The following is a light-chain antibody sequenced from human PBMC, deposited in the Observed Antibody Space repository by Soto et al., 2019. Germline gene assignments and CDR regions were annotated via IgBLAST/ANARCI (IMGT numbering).Light chain of an antibody. CDR3: QQYDQLPIT. V-gene: IGKV1-33*01. CDR1: QDISKY. J-gene: IGKJ4*01. CDR2: DVF. Sequence: EIQMTQSAPSLPASVGDTVTISCQASQDISKYLNWFQQKPGKAPKLLIYDVFNVETGVPSRFSGRGSGTDFTLIISNLQPEDFATYYCQQYDQLPITFGGGTKVDI.